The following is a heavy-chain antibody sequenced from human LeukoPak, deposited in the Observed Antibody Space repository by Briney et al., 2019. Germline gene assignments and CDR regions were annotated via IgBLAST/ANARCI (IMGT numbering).Heavy chain of an antibody. V-gene: IGHV3-23*01. CDR3: ATYRQVLLPFES. D-gene: IGHD2-8*02. J-gene: IGHJ4*02. CDR2: IFPSGGEI. CDR1: GYTFSTFA. Sequence: PGGSLRLYCAASGYTFSTFAMIWVRQPPGKGLEWVSSIFPSGGEIHYADSVRGRFTISRVNSKSTLSLQMNSLRAEDTAIYYCATYRQVLLPFESWGQGTLVTVSS.